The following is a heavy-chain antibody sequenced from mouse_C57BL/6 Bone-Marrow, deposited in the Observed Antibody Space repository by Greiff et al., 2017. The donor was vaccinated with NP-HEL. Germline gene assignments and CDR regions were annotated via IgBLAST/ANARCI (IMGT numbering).Heavy chain of an antibody. CDR3: ARWGYRAWFAY. CDR2: ISSGGSYT. J-gene: IGHJ3*01. V-gene: IGHV5-6*01. D-gene: IGHD2-2*01. Sequence: EVKLMESGGDLVKPGGSLKLSCAASGFTFSSYGMSWVRQTPDKRLEWVATISSGGSYTYYPDSVKGRFTISSDNATHTLYLQMSILMTEDTAMDYCARWGYRAWFAYWGQGTLVTVSA. CDR1: GFTFSSYG.